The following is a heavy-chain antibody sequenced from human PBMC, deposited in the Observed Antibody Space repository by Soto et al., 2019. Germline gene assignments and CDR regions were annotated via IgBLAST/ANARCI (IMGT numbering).Heavy chain of an antibody. J-gene: IGHJ4*02. Sequence: SETLSLTCTVSGGSISSYYWSWIRQHPGKGLEWIGYIYYSGSTSYNPSLKSRVTISVDTSKNQFSLKLSSMTAADTAVYYCARESRDGFNSPFDSWGQGTLVTVSS. D-gene: IGHD5-12*01. CDR2: IYYSGST. CDR1: GGSISSYY. V-gene: IGHV4-59*06. CDR3: ARESRDGFNSPFDS.